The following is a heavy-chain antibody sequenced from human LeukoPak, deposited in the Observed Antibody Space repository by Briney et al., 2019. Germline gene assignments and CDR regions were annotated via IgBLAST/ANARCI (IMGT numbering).Heavy chain of an antibody. D-gene: IGHD3-10*01. CDR3: AKDRLLWFGELTPKGNNWFDP. CDR2: ISGSGGST. CDR1: GFTFSSYA. Sequence: PGGSLRLSCAASGFTFSSYAMSWVRQAPGKGPEWVSAISGSGGSTYYADSVKGRFTISRDNSKNTLYLQMNSLRAEDTAVYYCAKDRLLWFGELTPKGNNWFDPWGQGTLVTVSS. V-gene: IGHV3-23*01. J-gene: IGHJ5*02.